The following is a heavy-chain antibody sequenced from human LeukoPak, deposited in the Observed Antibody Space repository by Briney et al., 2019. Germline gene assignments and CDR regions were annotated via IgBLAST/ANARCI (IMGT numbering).Heavy chain of an antibody. CDR3: ASCWKGFGELHIAPWFDP. V-gene: IGHV4-34*01. D-gene: IGHD3-10*01. CDR1: GGSFMGYY. Sequence: SETLSLTCAVYGGSFMGYYWSWIRQPPGKGLEWIGEINHSGSTNYNPSLKSRVTISVDTSKNQFSLNLSSVTAADTAVYYCASCWKGFGELHIAPWFDPWGQGTLVTVSS. CDR2: INHSGST. J-gene: IGHJ5*02.